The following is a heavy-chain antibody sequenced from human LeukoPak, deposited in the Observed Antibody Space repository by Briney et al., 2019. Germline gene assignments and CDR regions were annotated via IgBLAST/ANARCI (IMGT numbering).Heavy chain of an antibody. J-gene: IGHJ3*01. CDR2: ISGSGDT. V-gene: IGHV3-23*01. CDR1: GFTFSRYA. CDR3: AKPLGYSYGVDAFDV. Sequence: GGSLRLSCAASGFTFSRYAMSWVRQAPGTGLEWVSGISGSGDTYNADSVKGRFSISRDNSKNALHLQMNSLRAEDTAVYYCAKPLGYSYGVDAFDVWGQGTMFTVSS. D-gene: IGHD5-18*01.